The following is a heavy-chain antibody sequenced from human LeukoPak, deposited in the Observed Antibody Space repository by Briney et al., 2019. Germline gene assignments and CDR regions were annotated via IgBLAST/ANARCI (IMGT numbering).Heavy chain of an antibody. J-gene: IGHJ2*01. V-gene: IGHV3-48*03. CDR2: ISSSGSTI. CDR1: GFTFSSYE. Sequence: GGSLRLSCAASGFTFSSYEINWVRQAPGKGLEWVSYISSSGSTIYYADSVKDRFTISRDNAKNSLFLQMNSLRAEDTAVYYCARDSSSYWFFDLWGRGTLVTVSS. CDR3: ARDSSSYWFFDL.